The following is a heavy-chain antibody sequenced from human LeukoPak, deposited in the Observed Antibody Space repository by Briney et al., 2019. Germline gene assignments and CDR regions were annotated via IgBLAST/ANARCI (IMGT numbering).Heavy chain of an antibody. V-gene: IGHV1-69*06. CDR2: IIPIFGTA. D-gene: IGHD2/OR15-2a*01. Sequence: ASVKVSCKASGGTFSSYAISWVRQAPGQGLEWMGGIIPIFGTANYAQKFRGRVTITADKSTRTAYMELSSLRSEDTAVYYCARDWFHAIDYWGQGTLVTVSS. CDR1: GGTFSSYA. CDR3: ARDWFHAIDY. J-gene: IGHJ4*02.